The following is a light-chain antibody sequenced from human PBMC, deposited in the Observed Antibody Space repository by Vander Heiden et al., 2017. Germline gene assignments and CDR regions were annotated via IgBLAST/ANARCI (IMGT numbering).Light chain of an antibody. CDR1: QDISDY. V-gene: IGKV1-33*01. J-gene: IGKJ3*01. Sequence: SSLSASVGDSVTITCQASQDISDYLNWYPQEPGKAPKLLIYDASILETGVPSRFSGRGSGTNFALTIARLQPEDFATYFCQQYDNPPFTFGPGTKVDF. CDR3: QQYDNPPFT. CDR2: DAS.